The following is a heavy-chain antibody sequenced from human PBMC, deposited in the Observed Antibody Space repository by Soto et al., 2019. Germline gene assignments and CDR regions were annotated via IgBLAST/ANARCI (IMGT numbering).Heavy chain of an antibody. D-gene: IGHD2-21*02. CDR3: ARSIVVVTALDY. CDR2: INAGNGNT. V-gene: IGHV1-3*05. CDR1: GYTFTSYA. J-gene: IGHJ4*02. Sequence: QVQLVQSGAEEKKPGASVKVSCKASGYTFTSYAMHWVRQAPGQRLEWMGWINAGNGNTKYSQKFQGRVTITRDTSASPYYMDLSSMRSEDTAVYYSARSIVVVTALDYLGQGTMVTVSS.